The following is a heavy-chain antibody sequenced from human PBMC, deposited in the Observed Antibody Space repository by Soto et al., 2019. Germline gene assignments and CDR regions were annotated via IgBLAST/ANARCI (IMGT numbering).Heavy chain of an antibody. V-gene: IGHV1-2*02. CDR1: GYTFNGHY. J-gene: IGHJ3*02. Sequence: ASVKVSCKASGYTFNGHYIHWLRQAPGQGLEWMGWINPNSGGTNYAQKFQGRVTLTRDTSISTVYMELSSLRSDDTALYYCARDSYYDILTGYSRNAFDIWGQGTMVTVSS. CDR3: ARDSYYDILTGYSRNAFDI. CDR2: INPNSGGT. D-gene: IGHD3-9*01.